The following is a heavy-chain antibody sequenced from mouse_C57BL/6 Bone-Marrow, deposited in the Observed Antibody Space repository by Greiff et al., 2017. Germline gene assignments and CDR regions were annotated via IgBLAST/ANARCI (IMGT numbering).Heavy chain of an antibody. J-gene: IGHJ4*01. V-gene: IGHV1-47*01. D-gene: IGHD3-2*02. Sequence: QVHVKQSGAELVKPGASVKMSCKASGYTFTTYPIEWMKKNHGKSLEWIGNFHPYNDDTKNNEKFKGKATLTVEKSSSSVSLEISRLTSADSAVYSCARQLRPGAMDYWGQGTSVTVSS. CDR1: GYTFTTYP. CDR3: ARQLRPGAMDY. CDR2: FHPYNDDT.